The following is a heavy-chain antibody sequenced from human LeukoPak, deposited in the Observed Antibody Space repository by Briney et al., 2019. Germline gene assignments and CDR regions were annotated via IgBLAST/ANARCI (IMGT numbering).Heavy chain of an antibody. CDR1: GYSFTAYV. Sequence: GASVKVSCKASGYSFTAYVISWVRQAPGQGVEGMGWISTYNPNTNYAQKFQSRVTMTTDTSTSTVYMELRSLRSDDTAVYYCARSPARGYDILTNYNDYWGQGTLVTVSS. D-gene: IGHD3-9*01. J-gene: IGHJ4*02. V-gene: IGHV1-18*01. CDR3: ARSPARGYDILTNYNDY. CDR2: ISTYNPNT.